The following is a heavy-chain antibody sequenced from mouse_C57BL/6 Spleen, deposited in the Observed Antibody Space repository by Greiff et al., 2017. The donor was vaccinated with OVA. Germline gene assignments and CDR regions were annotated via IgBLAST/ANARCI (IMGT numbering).Heavy chain of an antibody. V-gene: IGHV5-16*01. J-gene: IGHJ1*03. Sequence: EVMLVESEGGLVQPGSSMKLSCTASGFTFSDYYMAWVRQVPEKGLEWVANINYDGSSTYYLDSLKSRFIISRDNAKNILYLQMSSLKSEDTAKYYCARDDGRWYFDVWGTGTTVTVSS. CDR1: GFTFSDYY. D-gene: IGHD2-3*01. CDR3: ARDDGRWYFDV. CDR2: INYDGSST.